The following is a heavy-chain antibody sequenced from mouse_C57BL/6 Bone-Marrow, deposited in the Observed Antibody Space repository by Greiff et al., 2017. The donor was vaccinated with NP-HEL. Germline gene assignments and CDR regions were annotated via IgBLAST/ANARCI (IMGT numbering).Heavy chain of an antibody. CDR1: GFSFNTYA. V-gene: IGHV10-1*01. Sequence: EVQRVESGGGLVQPKGSLKLSCAASGFSFNTYAMNWVRQAPGKGLEWVARIRSKSNNYATYYADSVKDRFTISRDDSESMLYLQMNNLKTEDTAMYYCVRHYDYERRHYWGQGTTLTVSS. J-gene: IGHJ2*01. CDR2: IRSKSNNYAT. D-gene: IGHD2-4*01. CDR3: VRHYDYERRHY.